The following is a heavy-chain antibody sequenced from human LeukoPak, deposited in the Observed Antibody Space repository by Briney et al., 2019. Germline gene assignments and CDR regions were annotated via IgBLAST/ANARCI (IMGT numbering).Heavy chain of an antibody. D-gene: IGHD3-16*01. J-gene: IGHJ4*02. CDR2: ITRSGDTT. V-gene: IGHV3-23*01. CDR3: HGGYAYGLENVDY. Sequence: LAGGSLRLSCAASGLVFSNLPMIGAPLSRGKGRKGLTAITRSGDTTHYADSVKGRLTISRDNAKNTVYLQMTGLTVEDSGVYYCHGGYAYGLENVDYWGPGTLVTVSS. CDR1: GLVFSNLP.